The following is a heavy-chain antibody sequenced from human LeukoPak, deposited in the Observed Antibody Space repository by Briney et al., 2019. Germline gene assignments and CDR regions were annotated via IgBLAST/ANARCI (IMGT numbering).Heavy chain of an antibody. D-gene: IGHD4-17*01. CDR3: ARVDYGDYGFDY. CDR2: ISSSSSYI. Sequence: GGSLRLSCAASGFTFSSYSMNWVRQAPGKGLEWVSSISSSSSYIYYADSVKGRFTISRDNAKNSLYLQMNSLRAEDTAVYYCARVDYGDYGFDYWGQGTLVTVSS. CDR1: GFTFSSYS. V-gene: IGHV3-21*01. J-gene: IGHJ4*02.